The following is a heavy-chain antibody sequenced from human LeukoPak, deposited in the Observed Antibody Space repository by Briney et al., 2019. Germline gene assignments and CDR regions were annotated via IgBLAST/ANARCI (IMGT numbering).Heavy chain of an antibody. J-gene: IGHJ4*02. CDR1: GHILSRKNAP. CDR3: EREMIAAAFNY. V-gene: IGHV6-1*01. Sequence: SQTLSLPHGICGHILSRKNAPWNWIRQSPSRGLEWLGRTYYRSKWYNDYAVSVKSRITISPDPSKNRFSLQLHSVPPEDTAMYYCEREMIAAAFNYWGQGTLVTVSS. D-gene: IGHD6-13*01. CDR2: TYYRSKWYN.